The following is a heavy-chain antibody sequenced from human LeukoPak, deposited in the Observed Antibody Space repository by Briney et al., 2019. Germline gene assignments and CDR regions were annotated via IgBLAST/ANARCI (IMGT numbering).Heavy chain of an antibody. D-gene: IGHD3-10*01. Sequence: GGSLRLSCAASGFTVSSNYMSWVRQAPGKGLEWVGFIRSKAYGGTTEYAASVKGRFTMSRDDSKSIAYLQMNSLKTEDTAVYYCTSEGYGSGSYLAFDIWGQGTMVTVSS. CDR1: GFTVSSNY. CDR2: IRSKAYGGTT. J-gene: IGHJ3*02. CDR3: TSEGYGSGSYLAFDI. V-gene: IGHV3-49*04.